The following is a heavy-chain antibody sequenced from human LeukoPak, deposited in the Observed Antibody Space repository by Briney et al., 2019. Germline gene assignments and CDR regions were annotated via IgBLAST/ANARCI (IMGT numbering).Heavy chain of an antibody. J-gene: IGHJ1*01. D-gene: IGHD2-2*02. CDR1: GFTFSSYA. CDR2: ISGSGGST. Sequence: RPGGSLRLSCAASGFTFSSYAMSWVRQAPGKGLEWVSAISGSGGSTYYADSVKGRFTISRDNSKNTLYLQMNSLRAEDTAVYYCAKDRGYCSSTSCYTEYFQHWGQGTLVTVSS. V-gene: IGHV3-23*01. CDR3: AKDRGYCSSTSCYTEYFQH.